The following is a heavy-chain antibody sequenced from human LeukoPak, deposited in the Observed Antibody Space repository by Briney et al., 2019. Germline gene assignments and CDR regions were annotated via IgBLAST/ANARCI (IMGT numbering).Heavy chain of an antibody. J-gene: IGHJ6*02. CDR2: ITSSSSTI. CDR3: AREVVPASHYYYGMDV. Sequence: GGSLRLSCAASGFTFSTYSMNWVRQAPGKGLEWDSYITSSSSTIYYADSVKGRFTISRDNSKNTLYLQMNSLRVEDTAVYYCAREVVPASHYYYGMDVWGQGTTVTVSS. CDR1: GFTFSTYS. D-gene: IGHD2-2*01. V-gene: IGHV3-48*01.